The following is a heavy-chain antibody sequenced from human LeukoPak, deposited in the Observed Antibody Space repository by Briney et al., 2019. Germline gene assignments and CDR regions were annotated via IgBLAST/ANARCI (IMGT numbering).Heavy chain of an antibody. J-gene: IGHJ4*02. CDR2: ISAGGGST. D-gene: IGHD6-13*01. Sequence: GGSLRLSCAAFGFTFSSFTMTWVRQAPGKGLEWVSTISAGGGSTYYADSVKGRFTISRDNPKNTLFLQMNSLRAEDTAVYYCARPLGAAAGYFDYWGQGTLVTVSS. V-gene: IGHV3-23*01. CDR1: GFTFSSFT. CDR3: ARPLGAAAGYFDY.